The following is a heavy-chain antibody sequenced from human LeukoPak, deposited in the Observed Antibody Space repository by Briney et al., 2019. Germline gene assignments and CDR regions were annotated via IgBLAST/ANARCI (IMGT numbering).Heavy chain of an antibody. V-gene: IGHV4-4*07. Sequence: PSETLSLTCTVSGGSISSYYWSWIRQPAGKGLEWIGRIYTSGSTSYNPSLKSRVPTSVDTSKNQFSLKLSSVTAADTAVYYCARESSGYDPGYYFDYWGQGTLVTVSS. J-gene: IGHJ4*02. D-gene: IGHD5-12*01. CDR3: ARESSGYDPGYYFDY. CDR2: IYTSGST. CDR1: GGSISSYY.